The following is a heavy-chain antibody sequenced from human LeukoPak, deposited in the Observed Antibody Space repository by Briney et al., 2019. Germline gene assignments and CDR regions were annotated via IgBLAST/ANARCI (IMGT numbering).Heavy chain of an antibody. D-gene: IGHD2-15*01. V-gene: IGHV1-69*13. J-gene: IGHJ4*02. CDR2: IIPIFGTA. CDR1: GGTFSSYA. Sequence: SVKVSCKASGGTFSSYAISWVRQAPGQGLEWMGGIIPIFGTANYAQKFQGRVTITADESTSTAYMELSSLRSEDTAVYYCATRGYCSGGSCYYYFDYWGQGTLVTVSS. CDR3: ATRGYCSGGSCYYYFDY.